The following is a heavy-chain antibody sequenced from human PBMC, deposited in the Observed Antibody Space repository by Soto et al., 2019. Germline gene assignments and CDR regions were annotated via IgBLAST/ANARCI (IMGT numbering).Heavy chain of an antibody. CDR2: MNSDGSEI. CDR3: ATAEVDY. J-gene: IGHJ4*02. Sequence: GSLRLSCAASGFTCVDYWMHWVRQAPGKGLEWVSRMNSDGSEINYADSVKGRFIVSRDNAKSTLHLQMTSLRAEDTAVYYCATAEVDYWGTGVLVTVSS. CDR1: GFTCVDYW. V-gene: IGHV3-74*01.